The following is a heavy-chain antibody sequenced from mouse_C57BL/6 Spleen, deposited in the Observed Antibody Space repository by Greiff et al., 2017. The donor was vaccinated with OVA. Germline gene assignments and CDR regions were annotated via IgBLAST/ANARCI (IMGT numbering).Heavy chain of an antibody. CDR1: GFTFSDYY. J-gene: IGHJ2*01. V-gene: IGHV5-16*01. D-gene: IGHD2-4*01. CDR2: INYDGSST. CDR3: ARRGYYDYQGFDY. Sequence: EVQLVESEGGLVQPGSSMKLSCTASGFTFSDYYMAWVRQVPEKGLEWVANINYDGSSTYYLDSLKSRFIISRDNAKNILYLQMSSLKSEDTATYYCARRGYYDYQGFDYWGQGTTLTVSS.